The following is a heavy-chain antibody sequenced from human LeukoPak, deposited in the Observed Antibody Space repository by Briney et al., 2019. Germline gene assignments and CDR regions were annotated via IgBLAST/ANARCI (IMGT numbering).Heavy chain of an antibody. CDR1: GFTFSSYA. D-gene: IGHD1-1*01. J-gene: IGHJ4*02. V-gene: IGHV3-30-3*01. CDR2: ISYDGSNK. CDR3: AGCRGTTGGSREFDY. Sequence: GRSLRLSCAASGFTFSSYAMHWVRQAPGKGLEWVAVISYDGSNKYYADSAKGRFTISRGNSKNTLYLQMNSLRAEDTAVYYCAGCRGTTGGSREFDYWGQGTLVTVSS.